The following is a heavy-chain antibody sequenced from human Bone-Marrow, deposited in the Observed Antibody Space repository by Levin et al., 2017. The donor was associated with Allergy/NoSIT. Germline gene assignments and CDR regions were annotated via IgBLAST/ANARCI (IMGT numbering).Heavy chain of an antibody. J-gene: IGHJ4*02. V-gene: IGHV3-23*01. D-gene: IGHD3-22*01. CDR2: ISCSGGGT. Sequence: GESLKISCAASGFTFSSYAMSWVRQAPGKGLEWVSGISCSGGGTYYADSVKGRFTISRDNSKNTLYLRMTSLSAEDTVVYYCAKSFRYYYDSRGYYSDNWGQGTVVTVSS. CDR3: AKSFRYYYDSRGYYSDN. CDR1: GFTFSSYA.